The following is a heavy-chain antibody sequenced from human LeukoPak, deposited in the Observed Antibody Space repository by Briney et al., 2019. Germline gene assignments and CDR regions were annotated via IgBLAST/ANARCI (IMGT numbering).Heavy chain of an antibody. CDR3: AREVDRVFDY. J-gene: IGHJ4*02. V-gene: IGHV3-64*02. Sequence: GGSLRLSCAASGFTFSSYSMHWLRQAPGKGLAYVSAISSNGDNTYYAGSVRGRFTISRDNSKNTLYLQMGSLRVEDMGVYYCAREVDRVFDYWGQGNLVTVSS. CDR2: ISSNGDNT. CDR1: GFTFSSYS. D-gene: IGHD2-2*01.